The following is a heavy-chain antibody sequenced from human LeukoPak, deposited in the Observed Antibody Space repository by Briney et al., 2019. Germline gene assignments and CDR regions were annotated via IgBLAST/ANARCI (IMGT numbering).Heavy chain of an antibody. Sequence: SETLSLTCTVSGGSISSYYWSWIRQSPGKGLEWIGYIYYSGSTNYNPSLKSRVTISVDTSKNQFSLKLSSVTAADTAVYYCARGPTGYSSGWYYWGQGTLVTVSS. D-gene: IGHD6-19*01. CDR2: IYYSGST. V-gene: IGHV4-59*01. CDR3: ARGPTGYSSGWYY. J-gene: IGHJ4*02. CDR1: GGSISSYY.